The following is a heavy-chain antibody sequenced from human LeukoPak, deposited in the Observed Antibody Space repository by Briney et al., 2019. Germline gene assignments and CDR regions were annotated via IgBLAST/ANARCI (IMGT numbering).Heavy chain of an antibody. V-gene: IGHV1-69*05. CDR1: GGTFSSYA. CDR3: ASPYYDSSGYQRYYFDY. J-gene: IGHJ4*02. D-gene: IGHD3-22*01. CDR2: IIPIFGTA. Sequence: SVKVSCKASGGTFSSYAISWVRQAPGQGLEWMGRIIPIFGTANYAQKFQGRVTITTDESTSTAYMELSSLRSEDTAVYYCASPYYDSSGYQRYYFDYWGQGTLVTVSS.